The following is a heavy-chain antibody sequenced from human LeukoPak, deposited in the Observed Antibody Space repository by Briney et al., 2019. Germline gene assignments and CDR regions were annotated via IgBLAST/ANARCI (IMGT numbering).Heavy chain of an antibody. CDR3: AKGLFMHDY. V-gene: IGHV3-23*01. CDR2: IAGSGT. Sequence: GGSLRLSRAASGFIFSSYAMKWVRQAPGKGLEWVSTIAGSGTYYADSVKGRFTISRDNSKNTLYLQMNSLRAEDTAVYYCAKGLFMHDYWGQGALVTVSS. CDR1: GFIFSSYA. J-gene: IGHJ4*02. D-gene: IGHD3-16*01.